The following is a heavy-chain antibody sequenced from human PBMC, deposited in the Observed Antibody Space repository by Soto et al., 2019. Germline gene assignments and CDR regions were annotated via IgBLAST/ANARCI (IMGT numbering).Heavy chain of an antibody. CDR1: GGSISSYY. J-gene: IGHJ6*02. D-gene: IGHD3-3*01. CDR3: ARGGYDFWSGYYLSYYYGMDV. V-gene: IGHV4-59*01. Sequence: PSETLSLTCTVSGGSISSYYWSWIRQPPGKGLEWIGYIYYSGSTNYNPSLKSRVTISVDTSNNQFSLKLSSVTAADTAVYYCARGGYDFWSGYYLSYYYGMDVWGQGTTVTVSS. CDR2: IYYSGST.